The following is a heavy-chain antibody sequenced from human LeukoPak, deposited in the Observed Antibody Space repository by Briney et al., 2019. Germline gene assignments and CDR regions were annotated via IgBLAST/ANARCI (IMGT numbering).Heavy chain of an antibody. D-gene: IGHD4-11*01. V-gene: IGHV4-34*01. CDR3: ARVRTVTTLKHLIPTGYYYYYMDV. Sequence: SETLSLTCAVYGGSFSGYYWSWIRQPPGKGLEWIGEINHSGSTNYNPSLKSRVTISVDTSKNQFSLKLSSVTAADTAVYYCARVRTVTTLKHLIPTGYYYYYMDVWGKGTTVTVSS. CDR2: INHSGST. J-gene: IGHJ6*03. CDR1: GGSFSGYY.